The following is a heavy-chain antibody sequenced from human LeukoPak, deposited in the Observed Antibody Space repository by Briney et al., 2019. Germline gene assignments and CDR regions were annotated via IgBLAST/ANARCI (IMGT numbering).Heavy chain of an antibody. CDR2: FYTSGST. CDR1: GGSISSYY. V-gene: IGHV4-4*07. J-gene: IGHJ4*02. CDR3: ARERSGSGSYYSPFDY. D-gene: IGHD3-10*01. Sequence: SETLSLTCTVSGGSISSYYWSWIRQPAGKGLELIGRFYTSGSTSYNPSLESRVTMSADTSKNQFSLKLTSVTAADTAVYYCARERSGSGSYYSPFDYWGQGTLVTVSS.